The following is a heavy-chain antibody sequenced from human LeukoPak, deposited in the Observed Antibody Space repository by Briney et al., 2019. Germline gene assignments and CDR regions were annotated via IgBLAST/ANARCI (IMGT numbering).Heavy chain of an antibody. CDR2: IYSGGST. Sequence: GGSLRLSCAASGFTVSSSFMSWVRKAPGKGLEWVSVIYSGGSTYYADSVKGRFTISRDNSKNTLYLQMNSLRAEDTAVYYCARGIPMAGTVLGFWGQGTLVTVSS. CDR3: ARGIPMAGTVLGF. V-gene: IGHV3-53*01. J-gene: IGHJ4*02. CDR1: GFTVSSSF. D-gene: IGHD6-19*01.